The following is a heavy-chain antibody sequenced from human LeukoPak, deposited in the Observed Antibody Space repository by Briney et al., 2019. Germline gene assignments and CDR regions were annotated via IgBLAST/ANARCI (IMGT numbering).Heavy chain of an antibody. CDR3: ARYRNEALFAFDI. V-gene: IGHV4-59*01. CDR2: MYYSGST. CDR1: GDSISNYY. J-gene: IGHJ3*02. D-gene: IGHD1-14*01. Sequence: SETLSLTCTVSGDSISNYYWSWIRQPPGKGLEWIGYMYYSGSTNYNPSLKSRVTISVDTSKSQFSLKLSSVTAADTAVYYCARYRNEALFAFDIWGQGTMVTVSS.